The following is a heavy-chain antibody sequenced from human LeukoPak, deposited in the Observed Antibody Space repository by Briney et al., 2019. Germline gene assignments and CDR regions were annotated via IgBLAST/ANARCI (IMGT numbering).Heavy chain of an antibody. Sequence: GASVKVSCKASGYTFTGYYMHWVRQAPGQGLEWMGWINPNSGGTNYAQKFQGRVTMTRDTSISTAYMELSRLRSDDTAVYYCASSKGIAAAGTRFGYWGQGTLVTVSS. CDR3: ASSKGIAAAGTRFGY. J-gene: IGHJ4*02. CDR1: GYTFTGYY. V-gene: IGHV1-2*02. CDR2: INPNSGGT. D-gene: IGHD6-13*01.